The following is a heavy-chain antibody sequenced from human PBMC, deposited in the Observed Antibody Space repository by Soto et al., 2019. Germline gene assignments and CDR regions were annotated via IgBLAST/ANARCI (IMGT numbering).Heavy chain of an antibody. CDR1: GGSVSSGSYY. J-gene: IGHJ6*02. D-gene: IGHD3-9*01. CDR2: IYYSGST. CDR3: ARETGVQYYDILTGYSRRYGMDV. V-gene: IGHV4-61*01. Sequence: QVQLQESGPGLVKPSETLSLTCTVSGGSVSSGSYYWSWIRQPPGKGLEWIGYIYYSGSTNYNPSLKSRVTISVDTSKNQFSLKLSSVTAADTAVYYCARETGVQYYDILTGYSRRYGMDVWGQGTTVTVSS.